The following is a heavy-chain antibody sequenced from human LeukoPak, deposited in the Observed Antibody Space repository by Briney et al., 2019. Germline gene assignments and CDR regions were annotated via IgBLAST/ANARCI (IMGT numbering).Heavy chain of an antibody. CDR1: GFTFSDYY. CDR3: ARDPLGYCSSTSCYTAPYYMDV. V-gene: IGHV3-11*04. Sequence: GGSLRLSCAASGFTFSDYYMSWIRQAPGKGLEWVPYISSSGSTIYYADSVKGRLTISRDNAKNSLYLQMNSLRAEDTAVYYCARDPLGYCSSTSCYTAPYYMDVWGKGTTVTVSS. J-gene: IGHJ6*03. D-gene: IGHD2-2*02. CDR2: ISSSGSTI.